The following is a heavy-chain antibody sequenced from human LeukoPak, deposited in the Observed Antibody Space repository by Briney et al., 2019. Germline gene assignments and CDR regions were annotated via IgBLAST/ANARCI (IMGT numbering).Heavy chain of an antibody. CDR1: GCTFSSYA. J-gene: IGHJ6*03. Sequence: GGSLRLSCAASGCTFSSYAMSWVRQAPGKGLEWVSRISSSGYYTDYTDSVKGRFTISEDNAKSSLYLQMDSLRAEDTALYFCARGQGYCSSSKCSPGYYMDVWGKGTTVIV. CDR2: ISSSGYYT. V-gene: IGHV3-21*01. D-gene: IGHD2-2*01. CDR3: ARGQGYCSSSKCSPGYYMDV.